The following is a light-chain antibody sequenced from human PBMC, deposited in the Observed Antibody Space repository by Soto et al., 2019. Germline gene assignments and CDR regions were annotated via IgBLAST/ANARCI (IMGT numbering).Light chain of an antibody. CDR3: QQSYSTPPDT. CDR2: AAS. Sequence: DIQMTQSPSSLSASVGARVTITCRASPSISSYLNWYQQKPGKAPKLLIYAASSLQSGVPSRFSGSGSGTDFTLTISRLQPEDFATYYWQQSYSTPPDTFGQGTKLEIK. CDR1: PSISSY. V-gene: IGKV1-39*01. J-gene: IGKJ2*01.